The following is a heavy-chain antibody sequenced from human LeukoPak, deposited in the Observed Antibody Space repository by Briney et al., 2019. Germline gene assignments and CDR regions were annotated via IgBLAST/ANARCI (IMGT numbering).Heavy chain of an antibody. CDR3: ARYLNYYSGNYQLYDY. J-gene: IGHJ4*02. D-gene: IGHD1-26*01. CDR2: ISGYNGNT. CDR1: GYTFTNYG. V-gene: IGHV1-18*01. Sequence: ASVKVSRKASGYTFTNYGISWVRQAPGQGLEWLGWISGYNGNTKYAQKFQGRVTMTTDTSTTTAYIELRSLRSDDTAVYYCARYLNYYSGNYQLYDYWGQGTLVTVSS.